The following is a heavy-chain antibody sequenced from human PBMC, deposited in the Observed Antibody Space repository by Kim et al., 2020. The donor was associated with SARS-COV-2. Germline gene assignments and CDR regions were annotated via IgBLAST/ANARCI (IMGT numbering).Heavy chain of an antibody. CDR3: ASLQFYYYYYGMDV. V-gene: IGHV1-58*01. Sequence: ALKVQERVTITRDMSTSTAYMELSSLRSEDTAVYYCASLQFYYYYYGMDVWGQGTTVTVSS. J-gene: IGHJ6*02.